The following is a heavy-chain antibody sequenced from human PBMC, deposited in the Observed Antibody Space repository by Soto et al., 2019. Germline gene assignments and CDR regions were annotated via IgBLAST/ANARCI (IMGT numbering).Heavy chain of an antibody. V-gene: IGHV4-30-4*01. CDR3: ASYITIVRGVIDD. Sequence: SETLSLTCTVSGGSISSGDYSWSWIRQPPGMGLEWIGYIYYSRSTYYNPSLKSRVTISVDTSKNQFSLKLISVTAADTVVYYCASYITIVRGVIDDWGQGTPVTVSS. CDR1: GGSISSGDYS. D-gene: IGHD3-10*01. CDR2: IYYSRST. J-gene: IGHJ4*02.